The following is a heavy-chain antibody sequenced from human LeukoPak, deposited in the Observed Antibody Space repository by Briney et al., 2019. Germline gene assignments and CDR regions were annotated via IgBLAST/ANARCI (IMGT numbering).Heavy chain of an antibody. V-gene: IGHV3-30*04. Sequence: GGSLRLSCAASGFTFSSYAMHWVRQAPGKGLEWVAVISYDGSNKYYADSVKGRFTISRDNAKNTLYLQMNSLRAEDTAVYYCARDGDSTRNYYDYMDVWGKGTTVTVSS. CDR3: ARDGDSTRNYYDYMDV. D-gene: IGHD2-21*02. J-gene: IGHJ6*03. CDR1: GFTFSSYA. CDR2: ISYDGSNK.